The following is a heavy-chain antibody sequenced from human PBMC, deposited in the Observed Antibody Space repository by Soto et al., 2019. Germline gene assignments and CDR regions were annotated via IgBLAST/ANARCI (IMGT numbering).Heavy chain of an antibody. J-gene: IGHJ4*02. V-gene: IGHV3-23*01. CDR3: AKVGGERLYCTDGVCQYYFDC. CDR1: GFTFSNSA. Sequence: EVQLLESGGGLVQPGGSLRLSCAASGFTFSNSAMNWVRQAPGKGLEWVSDISGSGGSTTYADSVKARFTISRYNSKNPLYRQSNRLSAEDTAVYDCAKVGGERLYCTDGVCQYYFDCWGQGTLVTVSS. D-gene: IGHD2-8*01. CDR2: ISGSGGST.